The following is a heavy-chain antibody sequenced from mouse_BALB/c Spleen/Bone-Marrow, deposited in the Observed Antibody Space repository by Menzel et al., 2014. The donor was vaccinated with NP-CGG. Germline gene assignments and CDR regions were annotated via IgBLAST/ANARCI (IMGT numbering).Heavy chain of an antibody. Sequence: DLVKPGASVKLSCEASGYTFTSYWINWIKQRPGQGLEWIGRIAPGSDSTYYNEMFKGKATLTVDTSSSTAYILLSSLSSEXXXXXXXXYXXXDVNYWGXGTTLTVSS. CDR2: IAPGSDST. D-gene: IGHD2-14*01. CDR1: GYTFTSYW. J-gene: IGHJ2*01. CDR3: XYXXXDVNY. V-gene: IGHV1S41*01.